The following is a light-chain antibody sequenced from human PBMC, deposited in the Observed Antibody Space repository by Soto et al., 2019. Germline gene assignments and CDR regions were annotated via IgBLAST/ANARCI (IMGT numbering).Light chain of an antibody. CDR3: VQFAHFPRT. V-gene: IGKV2-24*01. Sequence: DVVLTQTPLSSPVTLGQPASISCRSSQSLVYTDGNTYLSWLQQRPGQPPRLLIYQVSNRFSVVSDRFSGSGAGTDFTLKISRVVAEDVGVYYCVQFAHFPRTFGQGTKVDIK. J-gene: IGKJ1*01. CDR2: QVS. CDR1: QSLVYTDGNTY.